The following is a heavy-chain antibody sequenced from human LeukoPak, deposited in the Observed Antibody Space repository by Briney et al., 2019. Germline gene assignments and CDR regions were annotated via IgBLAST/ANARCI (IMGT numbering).Heavy chain of an antibody. CDR3: ARGQDTVITSRDAFDI. CDR1: GFTFSDYY. D-gene: IGHD4-23*01. J-gene: IGHJ3*02. CDR2: ISSSGSTI. V-gene: IGHV3-11*04. Sequence: PGGSLRLSCAASGFTFSDYYMSWIRQAPGKGPEWVSYISSSGSTIYYADSVKGRFTISRDNAKNSLYLQVNSLRAEDTAVYYCARGQDTVITSRDAFDIWGQGTMVTVSS.